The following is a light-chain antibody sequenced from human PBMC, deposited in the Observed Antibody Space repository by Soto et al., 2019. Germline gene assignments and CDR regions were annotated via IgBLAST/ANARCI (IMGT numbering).Light chain of an antibody. V-gene: IGLV2-23*01. J-gene: IGLJ2*01. CDR1: SSDVGNYNL. Sequence: QSALTQPASVSGSPGQSITISCTGTSSDVGNYNLVSWYQQYPGKAPKLMIYEGGKRPSGVSNRFSGSKSGNTASLTISGLQAEDEADYYSCSCALRSTLIFGGGTKLTVL. CDR3: CSCALRSTLI. CDR2: EGG.